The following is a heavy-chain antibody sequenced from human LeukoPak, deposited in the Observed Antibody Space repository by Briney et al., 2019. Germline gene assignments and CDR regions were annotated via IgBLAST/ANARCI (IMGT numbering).Heavy chain of an antibody. CDR3: ARDRRYYDSSGYPVYFDY. Sequence: ASVKVSCKASGYTFTGYYMHWVRQAPGQGLEWMGRINPNSGGTNYAQKFQGRVTITADESTSTAYMELSSLRSEDTAVYYCARDRRYYDSSGYPVYFDYWGQGTLVTVSS. CDR1: GYTFTGYY. J-gene: IGHJ4*02. CDR2: INPNSGGT. D-gene: IGHD3-22*01. V-gene: IGHV1-2*06.